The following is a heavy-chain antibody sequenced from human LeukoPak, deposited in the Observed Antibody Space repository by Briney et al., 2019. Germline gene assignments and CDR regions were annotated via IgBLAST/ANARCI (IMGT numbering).Heavy chain of an antibody. Sequence: PSETLSLTCTVSGGSISSSSYYWGWIRQPPGKGLEWIGSIYYSGSTYYNPSLKSRVTISVDTSKNQFSLKLSSVTAADTAVYYCASITMVRGVIISFDYWGQGTLVTVSS. D-gene: IGHD3-10*01. CDR3: ASITMVRGVIISFDY. CDR2: IYYSGST. CDR1: GGSISSSSYY. J-gene: IGHJ4*02. V-gene: IGHV4-39*01.